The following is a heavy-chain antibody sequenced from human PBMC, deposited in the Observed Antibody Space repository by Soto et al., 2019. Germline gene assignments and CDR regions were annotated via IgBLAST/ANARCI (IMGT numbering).Heavy chain of an antibody. D-gene: IGHD5-12*01. CDR2: IYNSGRGST. CDR3: ARSHWGRLRLIFDY. J-gene: IGHJ4*02. CDR1: GSSMTTYY. Sequence: PSETLSLTCSVSGSSMTTYYWHWIRQAPGKGLEWIGFIYNSGRGSTGSNPSLSSRVTFSIETSKNQFSLKLDSVTAADTAVYYCARSHWGRLRLIFDYWGQGTLVTVSS. V-gene: IGHV4-59*01.